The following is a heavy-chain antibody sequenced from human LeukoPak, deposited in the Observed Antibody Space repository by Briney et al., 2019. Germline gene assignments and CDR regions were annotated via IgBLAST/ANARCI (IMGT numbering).Heavy chain of an antibody. D-gene: IGHD3-22*01. J-gene: IGHJ4*02. CDR2: INHSGST. CDR3: ARGEGYYDSGAYYYGDY. V-gene: IGHV4-34*01. Sequence: SETLFLTCAVYGGSFSGYYWSWIRQPPGKGLEWIGEINHSGSTNYNPSLKSRVTISVDTSKNQFSLKLSSVTAADTAVYYCARGEGYYDSGAYYYGDYWGQGTLVTVSS. CDR1: GGSFSGYY.